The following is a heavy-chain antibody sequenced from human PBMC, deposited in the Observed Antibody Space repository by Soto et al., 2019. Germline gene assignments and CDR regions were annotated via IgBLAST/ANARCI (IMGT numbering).Heavy chain of an antibody. CDR3: ARSIVVVTALDY. CDR2: INAGNGNT. D-gene: IGHD2-21*02. V-gene: IGHV1-3*05. CDR1: GYTFTSYA. J-gene: IGHJ4*02. Sequence: QVQLVQSGAEEKKPGASVKVSCKASGYTFTSYAMHWVRQAPGQRLEWMGWINAGNGNTKYSPKFQGRVTFTRDTSASTAYMELSSLRSEDTAVYYCARSIVVVTALDYWGQGTLVTVSS.